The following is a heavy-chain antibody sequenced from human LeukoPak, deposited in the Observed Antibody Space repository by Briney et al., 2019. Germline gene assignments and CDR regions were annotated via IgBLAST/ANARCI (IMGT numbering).Heavy chain of an antibody. CDR1: GGSISSSSYY. Sequence: SETLSLTCTASGGSISSSSYYWGWIRQPPGKGLEWIGSIYYSGSTYYNPSLKSRVTISVDTSKNQFSLKLSSVTAADTAVYYCASHLRYSYYYYYMDVWGKGTTVTVSS. CDR3: ASHLRYSYYYYYMDV. CDR2: IYYSGST. J-gene: IGHJ6*03. D-gene: IGHD5-12*01. V-gene: IGHV4-39*01.